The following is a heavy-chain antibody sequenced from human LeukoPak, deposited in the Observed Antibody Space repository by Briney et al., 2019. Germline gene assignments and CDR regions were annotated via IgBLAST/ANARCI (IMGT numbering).Heavy chain of an antibody. J-gene: IGHJ4*02. CDR3: AKDAQRGFDYSNSLEH. CDR2: IIGSGSEM. D-gene: IGHD4-11*01. CDR1: GFTFNSYS. Sequence: GGSLRLSCGGSGFTFNSYSMNWVRQAPGKGLEWVASIIGSGSEMFYADSLKGRFTISRDNSKNSLYLQMNSLRVEDTAVYYCAKDAQRGFDYSNSLEHWGQGSLVTVSS. V-gene: IGHV3-21*06.